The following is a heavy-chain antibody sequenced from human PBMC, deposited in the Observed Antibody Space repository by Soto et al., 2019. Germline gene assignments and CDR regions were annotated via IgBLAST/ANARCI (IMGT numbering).Heavy chain of an antibody. Sequence: GVSLRLSCAASGFTFSSYSMNWVRQAPGKGLEWVSYISSSSSTIYYADSVKGRFTISRDNAKNSLYLQMNSLRDEDTAVYYCARDRRAARPGSFDYWGQGALVTVSS. CDR1: GFTFSSYS. D-gene: IGHD6-6*01. CDR3: ARDRRAARPGSFDY. J-gene: IGHJ4*02. V-gene: IGHV3-48*02. CDR2: ISSSSSTI.